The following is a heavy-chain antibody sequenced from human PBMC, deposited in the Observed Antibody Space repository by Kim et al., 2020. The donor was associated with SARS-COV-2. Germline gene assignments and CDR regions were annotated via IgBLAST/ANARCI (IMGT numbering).Heavy chain of an antibody. CDR2: ISSSSSYI. D-gene: IGHD3-10*01. CDR1: GFTFSSYS. CDR3: ARDEVAYYGSVSYFGLPSPGDY. Sequence: GGSLRLSCAASGFTFSSYSMNWVRQAPGKGLEWVSSISSSSSYIYYTDSVKGRFTISRDNAKNSLYLQMNSLRAEDTAAYYCARDEVAYYGSVSYFGLPSPGDYSGQGTLGTVSS. V-gene: IGHV3-21*01. J-gene: IGHJ4*02.